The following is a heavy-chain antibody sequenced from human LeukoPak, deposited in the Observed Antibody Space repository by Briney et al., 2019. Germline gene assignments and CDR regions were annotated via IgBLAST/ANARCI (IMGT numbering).Heavy chain of an antibody. D-gene: IGHD6-13*01. CDR1: GGSFSGYY. CDR2: INHSGST. V-gene: IGHV4-34*01. CDR3: VTGAAAGFDP. Sequence: ETLSLTCAVYGGSFSGYYWSWIRQPPGKGLEWIGEINHSGSTNYNPSLKSRVTISVDTSKNQFSLKLSSVTAADTAVYYCVTGAAAGFDPWGQGTLVTVSS. J-gene: IGHJ5*02.